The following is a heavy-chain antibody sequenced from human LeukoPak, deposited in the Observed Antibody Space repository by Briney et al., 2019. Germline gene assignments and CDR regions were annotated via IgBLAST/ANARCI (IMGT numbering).Heavy chain of an antibody. CDR2: FDPEDGET. J-gene: IGHJ3*02. D-gene: IGHD3-22*01. CDR1: GYTLTELS. Sequence: ASVKVSCKVSGYTLTELSMHWVRQAPGKGLEWMGGFDPEDGETIYAQKFQGRVTMTEDTSTDTAYMELSSLRSEDTAVYYCAKPNDSSGYDAFDIWGQGTMVTVSS. CDR3: AKPNDSSGYDAFDI. V-gene: IGHV1-24*01.